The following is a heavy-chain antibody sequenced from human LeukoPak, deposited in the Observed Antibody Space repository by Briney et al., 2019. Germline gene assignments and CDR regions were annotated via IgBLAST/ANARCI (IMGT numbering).Heavy chain of an antibody. CDR3: ASRRYSNKWFDP. D-gene: IGHD4-11*01. V-gene: IGHV1-69*13. CDR1: GGTFSSYA. Sequence: ASVKVSCKASGGTFSSYAISWVRQAPGQGLEWMGGIIPIFGTANYAQKFQGRVTITADESTSTAYMELSSLRSEDTAVYYCASRRYSNKWFDPWCQGTLVTVSS. J-gene: IGHJ5*02. CDR2: IIPIFGTA.